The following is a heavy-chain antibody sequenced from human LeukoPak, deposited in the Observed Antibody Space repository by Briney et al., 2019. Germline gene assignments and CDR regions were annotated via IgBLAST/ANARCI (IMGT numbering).Heavy chain of an antibody. CDR3: ARVSHIVVVPAAKGMDV. V-gene: IGHV4-30-4*01. D-gene: IGHD2-2*01. CDR1: GGSISSGDYY. J-gene: IGHJ6*02. Sequence: SETLSLTCTVSGGSISSGDYYWSWIRQPPGKGLEWIGYSYYSGSTYYNPSIKSPVTISVDTSKNQFSLKLSSVPDADTAVYYCARVSHIVVVPAAKGMDVWGHGTTVTVSS. CDR2: SYYSGST.